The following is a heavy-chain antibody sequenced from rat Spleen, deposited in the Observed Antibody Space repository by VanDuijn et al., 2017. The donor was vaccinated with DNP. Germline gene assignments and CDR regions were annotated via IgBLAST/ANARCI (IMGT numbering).Heavy chain of an antibody. Sequence: QVQLKESGPGLVQPSQTLSLTCTVSGFSLTSNSVSWVRQPPGKGLEWMGTMWSGGTTDYDPALKSRLSISRDTSKSQVFLKMNSLQTEDTATYYCARYSTSFVLDVWGQGTSVTVYS. D-gene: IGHD1-2*01. CDR3: ARYSTSFVLDV. CDR2: MWSGGTT. J-gene: IGHJ4*01. CDR1: GFSLTSNS. V-gene: IGHV2-1*01.